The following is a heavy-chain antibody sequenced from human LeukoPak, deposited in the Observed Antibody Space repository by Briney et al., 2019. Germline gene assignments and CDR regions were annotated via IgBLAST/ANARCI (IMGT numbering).Heavy chain of an antibody. Sequence: ASVKVSCKASGYTFTRNPINWLRQAPGQGLEWMGWINANTGNPTYAQGFTGRFVFSLDTSVSTAYLQISSLKAEDTAVYYCARDSATIQFDYWGQGTLVTVSS. CDR3: ARDSATIQFDY. V-gene: IGHV7-4-1*02. CDR1: GYTFTRNP. CDR2: INANTGNP. D-gene: IGHD1-1*01. J-gene: IGHJ4*02.